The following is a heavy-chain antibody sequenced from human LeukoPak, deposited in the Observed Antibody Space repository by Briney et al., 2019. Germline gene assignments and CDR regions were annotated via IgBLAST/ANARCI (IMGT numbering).Heavy chain of an antibody. CDR1: GFTFSSYA. V-gene: IGHV3-30-3*01. D-gene: IGHD3-10*01. Sequence: PGGSLRLSCAASGFTFSSYAMHWVRRAPGKGLEWVAVISYDGSNKYYADSVKGRFTISRDNSKNTLYLQMNSLRAEDTAVYYCARDRFGRPPSMVRGVLQDYWGQGTLVTVSS. CDR3: ARDRFGRPPSMVRGVLQDY. CDR2: ISYDGSNK. J-gene: IGHJ4*02.